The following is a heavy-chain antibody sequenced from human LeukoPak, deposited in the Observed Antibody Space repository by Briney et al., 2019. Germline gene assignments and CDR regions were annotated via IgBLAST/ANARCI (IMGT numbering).Heavy chain of an antibody. CDR2: ISGSGDTT. CDR1: GFTFRTYG. Sequence: AGSLRLSCTSSGFTFRTYGMNWVRQAPGKGLEWVSAISGSGDTTSDADTVKGRFTISRDNSMNTLYLQMNSLRAQDTAIYSCARDGVTTGKNDGFDIWGQGKMVTVSS. V-gene: IGHV3-23*01. J-gene: IGHJ3*02. CDR3: ARDGVTTGKNDGFDI. D-gene: IGHD4-17*01.